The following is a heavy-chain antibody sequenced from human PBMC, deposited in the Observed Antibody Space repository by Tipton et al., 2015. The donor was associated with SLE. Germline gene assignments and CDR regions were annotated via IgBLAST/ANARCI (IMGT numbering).Heavy chain of an antibody. CDR1: GGSISSSSYY. CDR2: IYYSGSA. D-gene: IGHD3-10*01. J-gene: IGHJ3*02. CDR3: ARPAGDNADDWYAFEK. Sequence: TLSLTCTVSGGSISSSSYYWGWIRQPPGKGLEWIGSIYYSGSAYSNPSLRSRVTISVDTSKNEFSLKLTSVTAADTAVYYCARPAGDNADDWYAFEKWGQGTMVIVSS. V-gene: IGHV4-39*07.